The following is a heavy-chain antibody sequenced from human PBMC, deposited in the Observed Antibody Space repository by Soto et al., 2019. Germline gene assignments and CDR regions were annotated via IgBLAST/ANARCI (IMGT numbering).Heavy chain of an antibody. CDR3: ARVGATGGYTYGLDY. CDR1: GGTFSSYA. V-gene: IGHV1-69*06. CDR2: IIPVFGTG. Sequence: QVQLVQSGAEVKKPGSSVKVSCKASGGTFSSYAISWVRQAPGQGLEWMGGIIPVFGTGIYAQKIQGRVTITADKSTNTAYMELSSLRSEDTAVYFCARVGATGGYTYGLDYWGQGTLVTVSS. D-gene: IGHD5-18*01. J-gene: IGHJ4*02.